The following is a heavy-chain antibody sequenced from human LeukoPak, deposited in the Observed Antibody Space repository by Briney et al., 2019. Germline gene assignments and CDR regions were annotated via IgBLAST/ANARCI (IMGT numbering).Heavy chain of an antibody. CDR1: GFTVSSNY. J-gene: IGHJ4*02. Sequence: GSLRLSCAASGFTVSSNYMSWVRQAPGKGLEWVSVIYGGGSTYYADSVKGRFTISRDNSKNTLYLQMNSLRAEDTAVYYCARSGYNVPFDYWGQGTLVTVSS. CDR2: IYGGGST. V-gene: IGHV3-66*01. D-gene: IGHD5-12*01. CDR3: ARSGYNVPFDY.